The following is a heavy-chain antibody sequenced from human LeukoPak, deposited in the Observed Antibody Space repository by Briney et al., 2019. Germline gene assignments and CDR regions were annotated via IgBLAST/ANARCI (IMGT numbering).Heavy chain of an antibody. CDR3: AKEFTVTRSY. V-gene: IGHV3-30*18. CDR2: ISYDGSNK. Sequence: GGSLRLSCAASGFTFSSYGMHWVRQAPGKGLGWVAVISYDGSNKYYADSVKGRFTISRDNSKNTLYLQMNSLRAEDTAVYYCAKEFTVTRSYWGQGTLVTVSS. D-gene: IGHD4-17*01. J-gene: IGHJ4*02. CDR1: GFTFSSYG.